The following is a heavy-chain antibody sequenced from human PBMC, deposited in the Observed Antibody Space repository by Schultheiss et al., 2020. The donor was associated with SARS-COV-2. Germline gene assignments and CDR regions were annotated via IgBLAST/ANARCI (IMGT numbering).Heavy chain of an antibody. CDR3: ARALVLEWLNGAFDI. Sequence: GGSLRLSCAASGFTFSSYAMSWVRQAPGKGLEWVSAISGSGGSTYYADSVKGRFTISRDNSKNTLYLQMNSLRAEDTAVYYCARALVLEWLNGAFDIWGQGTTVTVSS. D-gene: IGHD3-3*01. CDR1: GFTFSSYA. V-gene: IGHV3-23*01. CDR2: ISGSGGST. J-gene: IGHJ3*02.